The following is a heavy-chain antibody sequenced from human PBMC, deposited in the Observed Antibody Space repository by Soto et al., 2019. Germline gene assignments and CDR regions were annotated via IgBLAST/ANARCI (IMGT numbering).Heavy chain of an antibody. D-gene: IGHD3-3*01. J-gene: IGHJ5*02. CDR3: ARVIWSGHLTSDL. CDR2: ISSSSSTI. CDR1: GFTFSSDS. V-gene: IGHV3-48*02. Sequence: ELQVVESGGGLVQPGGSLRLSCAASGFTFSSDSMNWVRQAPGKGLEWISYISSSSSTIYADSVKGRFTISRDNAKSSLYLQMNSLRDEDTAVYYCARVIWSGHLTSDLWGQGTLVTVSS.